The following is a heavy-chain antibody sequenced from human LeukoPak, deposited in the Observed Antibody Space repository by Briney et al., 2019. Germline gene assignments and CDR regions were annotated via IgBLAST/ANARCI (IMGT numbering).Heavy chain of an antibody. CDR3: ARGYDYVWGSYRSYFDY. J-gene: IGHJ4*02. Sequence: SETLSLTCAVYGGSFSGYYWSWIRQPPGKGLELIGEINHSGSTNYNPSLKSRVTISVDTSKNQFSLKLSSVTAADTAVYYCARGYDYVWGSYRSYFDYWGQGTLVTVSS. CDR2: INHSGST. D-gene: IGHD3-16*02. CDR1: GGSFSGYY. V-gene: IGHV4-34*01.